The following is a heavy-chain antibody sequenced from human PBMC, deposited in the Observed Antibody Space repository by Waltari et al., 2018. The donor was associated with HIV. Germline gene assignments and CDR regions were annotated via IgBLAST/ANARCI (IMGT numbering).Heavy chain of an antibody. CDR2: TYYRSKWYN. CDR3: ARAYSSSWHSEAGWFDP. D-gene: IGHD6-13*01. CDR1: GDSVSRNSAH. V-gene: IGHV6-1*01. J-gene: IGHJ5*02. Sequence: QVQLQQSGPGLVKPSQNLSLTCAISGDSVSRNSAHWHWIRQSPSTGLEWLGRTYYRSKWYNYYAVSVKSRITINPDTSKNQFSLQLNSVTPEDTAVYYCARAYSSSWHSEAGWFDPWGQGTLVTVSS.